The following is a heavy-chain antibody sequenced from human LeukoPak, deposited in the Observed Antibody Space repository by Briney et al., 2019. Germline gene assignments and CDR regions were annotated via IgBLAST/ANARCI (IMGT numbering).Heavy chain of an antibody. V-gene: IGHV3-64D*06. CDR3: VKRLAGTYYFDY. D-gene: IGHD3-10*01. CDR2: ISSNGGST. Sequence: KAGGSLRLSCSASGFTSSSYGMHWVRQAPGKGLEYVSVISSNGGSTDYADSVKGRFTISRDNSKNTLYLQMSSLRVEDTAVYYCVKRLAGTYYFDYWGQGTLVTVSS. J-gene: IGHJ4*02. CDR1: GFTSSSYG.